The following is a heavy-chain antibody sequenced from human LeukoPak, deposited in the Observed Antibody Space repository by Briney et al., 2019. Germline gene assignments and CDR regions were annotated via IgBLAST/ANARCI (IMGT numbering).Heavy chain of an antibody. J-gene: IGHJ4*02. Sequence: GGSLRLSCAASGFTSSSYSMNWVRQAPGKGLEWVSSISSSSSYIYYADSVKGRFTISRDNAKNSLYLQMNSLRAEDTAVYYCARDRITEYSSSSGEFDYWGQGTLVTVSS. CDR1: GFTSSSYS. CDR3: ARDRITEYSSSSGEFDY. D-gene: IGHD6-6*01. CDR2: ISSSSSYI. V-gene: IGHV3-21*01.